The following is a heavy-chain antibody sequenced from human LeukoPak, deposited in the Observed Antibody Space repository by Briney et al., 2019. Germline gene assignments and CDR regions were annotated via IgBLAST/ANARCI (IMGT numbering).Heavy chain of an antibody. CDR3: ARDQEGFDY. V-gene: IGHV1-46*01. J-gene: IGHJ4*02. CDR2: ICPRDGST. CDR1: GYTFTSNY. Sequence: GASVKVSCKASGYTFTSNYIHWVRQAPGQGLEWMGMICPRDGSTSYAQKFQGRVTVTRDTSMSTVHMELSGLRSEDTAVYYCARDQEGFDYWGQGTLVTVSS.